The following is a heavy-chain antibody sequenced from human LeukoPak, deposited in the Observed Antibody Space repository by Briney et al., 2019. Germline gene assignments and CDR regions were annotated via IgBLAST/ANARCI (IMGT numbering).Heavy chain of an antibody. CDR2: INPSGGST. CDR1: GYIFTRDY. D-gene: IGHD2-2*01. Sequence: ASVKVSCKASGYIFTRDYMHWVRRAPGQGLEWMGIINPSGGSTSYTQKFQGRVTMTRDTSTSTVYMELSNLRSEDTAVYYCARDQTDCSSTSCHNFHYGMDVWGQGTTVTVS. CDR3: ARDQTDCSSTSCHNFHYGMDV. V-gene: IGHV1-46*01. J-gene: IGHJ6*02.